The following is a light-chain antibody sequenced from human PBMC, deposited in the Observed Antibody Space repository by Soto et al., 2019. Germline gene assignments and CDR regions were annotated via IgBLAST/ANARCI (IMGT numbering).Light chain of an antibody. Sequence: QSALTQPRSVSESPGQSVTISCTGTSSDVGGYNFVSWYQQHPGKAPKLMIYDVSERPSGVPDRFSGSKSGNTASLTISGLQAQDEADYYCCSYAGSPPYVFGTGTKLTVL. V-gene: IGLV2-11*01. CDR1: SSDVGGYNF. CDR2: DVS. CDR3: CSYAGSPPYV. J-gene: IGLJ1*01.